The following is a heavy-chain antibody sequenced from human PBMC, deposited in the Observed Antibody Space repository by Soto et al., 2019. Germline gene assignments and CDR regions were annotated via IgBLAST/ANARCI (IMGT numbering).Heavy chain of an antibody. CDR1: GGTFSSYA. V-gene: IGHV1-69*13. D-gene: IGHD2-8*01. Sequence: SVKVSCKASGGTFSSYAISWVRQAPGQGLEWMGGIIPIFGTANYAQKFQGRVTITADESTSTDYMELSSLRSEDTAVYYCARADCTNGVCPIDYWGQGTLVTVSS. J-gene: IGHJ4*02. CDR3: ARADCTNGVCPIDY. CDR2: IIPIFGTA.